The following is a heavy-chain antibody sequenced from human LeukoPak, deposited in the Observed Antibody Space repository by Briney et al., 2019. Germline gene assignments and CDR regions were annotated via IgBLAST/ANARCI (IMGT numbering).Heavy chain of an antibody. D-gene: IGHD5/OR15-5a*01. CDR2: INPTSGGT. Sequence: GASVKVSCKASGYTFIGYYLHWVRQAPGQGLEWMGWINPTSGGTNYAQKFQDRVTMTRDTSINTAYMELSRLRSDDTAVYYCARLVGLSTTASYWGQGTLVIVPS. CDR3: ARLVGLSTTASY. CDR1: GYTFIGYY. V-gene: IGHV1-2*02. J-gene: IGHJ4*02.